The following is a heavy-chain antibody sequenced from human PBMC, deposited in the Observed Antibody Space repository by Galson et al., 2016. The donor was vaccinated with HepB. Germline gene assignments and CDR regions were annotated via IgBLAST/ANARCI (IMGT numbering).Heavy chain of an antibody. CDR1: GYTFTSYG. J-gene: IGHJ3*02. Sequence: SVKVSCKASGYTFTSYGISWVRQAPGQGLEWMGWISTYDGDTNYAKNLQGRVTMTTDTSTTTAYMELRSLRSDDTVMYYCARDWYCSAGSCYDAFDIWGQGTMVTVSS. CDR3: ARDWYCSAGSCYDAFDI. D-gene: IGHD2-15*01. V-gene: IGHV1-18*01. CDR2: ISTYDGDT.